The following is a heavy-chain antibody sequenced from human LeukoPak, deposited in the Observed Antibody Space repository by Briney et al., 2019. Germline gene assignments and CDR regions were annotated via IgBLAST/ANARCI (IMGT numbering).Heavy chain of an antibody. Sequence: GGSLRLSCAASGFTFSDYYMSWIRQAPGKGLEWVSYISSSGSTIYYADSVKGRFTISRDNAKNSLYLQMNSLTVEDTAVYYCARDLAYCDGDCGYWGQGTLVTVSS. J-gene: IGHJ4*02. CDR2: ISSSGSTI. CDR1: GFTFSDYY. D-gene: IGHD2-21*02. CDR3: ARDLAYCDGDCGY. V-gene: IGHV3-11*04.